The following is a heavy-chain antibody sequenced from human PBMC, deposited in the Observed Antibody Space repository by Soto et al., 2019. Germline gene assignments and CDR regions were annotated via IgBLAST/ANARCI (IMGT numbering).Heavy chain of an antibody. Sequence: HPGGSLRLSCAASGFTFSSYAMHWVRQAPGKGLEWVALISYDGSNKEYADSVKGRFTISRDNSKNTLFLQMNSLRVEDTAVYYCARDPFDYDSGIVPPPSRGFDYWGQGILVTVSS. J-gene: IGHJ4*02. CDR1: GFTFSSYA. CDR2: ISYDGSNK. V-gene: IGHV3-30-3*01. CDR3: ARDPFDYDSGIVPPPSRGFDY. D-gene: IGHD3-22*01.